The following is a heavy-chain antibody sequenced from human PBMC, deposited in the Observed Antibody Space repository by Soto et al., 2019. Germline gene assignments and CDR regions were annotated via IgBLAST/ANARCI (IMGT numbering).Heavy chain of an antibody. Sequence: EVLLVESGGGQVNPGGSLRLSCAASKFTFRDYNMNWVRQAPRRGLEWVSSISASGNRTYYANSVKGRFTISRDNAGDSLYLQMNSLRVEDTAVYFCVRRRHYCIGSDGYLEAFDYWGQGTHVTVSS. CDR3: VRRRHYCIGSDGYLEAFDY. CDR1: KFTFRDYN. CDR2: ISASGNRT. D-gene: IGHD2-15*01. V-gene: IGHV3-21*01. J-gene: IGHJ4*02.